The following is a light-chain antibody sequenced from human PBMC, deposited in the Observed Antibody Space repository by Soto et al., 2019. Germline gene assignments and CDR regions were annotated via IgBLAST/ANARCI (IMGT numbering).Light chain of an antibody. CDR3: LQDYKYPYT. CDR1: QGIKND. V-gene: IGKV1-6*01. J-gene: IGKJ2*01. CDR2: VAS. Sequence: AIQMTQSPSSLSASVGDRVTITCRASQGIKNDVAWYQQKPGKAPKLLIHVASTLQSGVPSRFSGSGSGTDFTLTISSLQPEDLANYYCLQDYKYPYTFGQGTKLEI.